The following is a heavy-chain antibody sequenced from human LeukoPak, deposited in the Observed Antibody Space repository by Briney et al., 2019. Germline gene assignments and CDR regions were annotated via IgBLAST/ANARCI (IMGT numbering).Heavy chain of an antibody. D-gene: IGHD3-22*01. Sequence: PSETLSLTCAVYGGSFSGYYWSWIRQPPEKGLEWIGEINHSGSTNYNPSLKSRVTISVDTSKNQFSLKLSSVTAADTAVYYCAREGWNYYDTTDAFEIWGQGTKVTVSS. CDR1: GGSFSGYY. CDR3: AREGWNYYDTTDAFEI. V-gene: IGHV4-34*01. CDR2: INHSGST. J-gene: IGHJ3*02.